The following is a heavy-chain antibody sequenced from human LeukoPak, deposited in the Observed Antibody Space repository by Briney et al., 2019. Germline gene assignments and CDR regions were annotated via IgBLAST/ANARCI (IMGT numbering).Heavy chain of an antibody. D-gene: IGHD2-2*01. Sequence: GASVKVSCKASGYTFTSYGISWVRQAPGQGLEWMGGIIPIFGTANYAQKFQGRVTITADESTSTAYMELSSLRSEDTAVYYCARGVVPYGNYYGMDVWGQGTTVTVSS. V-gene: IGHV1-69*13. CDR2: IIPIFGTA. CDR1: GYTFTSYG. J-gene: IGHJ6*02. CDR3: ARGVVPYGNYYGMDV.